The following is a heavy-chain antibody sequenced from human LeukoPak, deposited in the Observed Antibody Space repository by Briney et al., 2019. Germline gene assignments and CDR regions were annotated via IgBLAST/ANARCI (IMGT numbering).Heavy chain of an antibody. Sequence: SETLSLTCAVYGGSFTGYYWSWLRQPPGKGLEWVGEINHSGSTNYKLSLKSRVTMSVDTSNNQFSLKLSSVTAADTAVYYCARPVIAKAPRGAFDIWGQGTMVTVSS. V-gene: IGHV4-34*01. CDR3: ARPVIAKAPRGAFDI. D-gene: IGHD2-21*01. CDR2: INHSGST. J-gene: IGHJ3*02. CDR1: GGSFTGYY.